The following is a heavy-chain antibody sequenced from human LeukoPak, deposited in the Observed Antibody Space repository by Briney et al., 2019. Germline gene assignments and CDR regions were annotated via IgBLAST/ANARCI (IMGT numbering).Heavy chain of an antibody. CDR1: GYTFTSYG. CDR2: ISAYNGNT. D-gene: IGHD6-19*01. J-gene: IGHJ3*02. CDR3: AREAGIAVAGDAFDI. V-gene: IGHV1-18*01. Sequence: ASVKVSCKASGYTFTSYGISWVRQAPGQGLEWMGWISAYNGNTNYAQKLQGGVTMTTDTSTSTAYMELRSLRSDDTAVYYCAREAGIAVAGDAFDIWGQGTMVTVSS.